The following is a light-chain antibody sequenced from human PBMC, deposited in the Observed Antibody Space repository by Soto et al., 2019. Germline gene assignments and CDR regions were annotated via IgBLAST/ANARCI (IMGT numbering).Light chain of an antibody. Sequence: EIVMTQSPATLSLSPGERATLSCRASQSVYTDVAWYQQKPGQSPRLLIYGASTRASDIPARLSGSGSGTDFTLTISSLQSGDVAVYYCQQYNSWPPLTFVGGTKVDIK. CDR3: QQYNSWPPLT. J-gene: IGKJ4*01. CDR2: GAS. V-gene: IGKV3-15*01. CDR1: QSVYTD.